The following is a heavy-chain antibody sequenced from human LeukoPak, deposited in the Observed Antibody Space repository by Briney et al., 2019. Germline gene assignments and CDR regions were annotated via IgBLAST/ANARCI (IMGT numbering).Heavy chain of an antibody. Sequence: PGGSLRLSCAASGVTFSSYAMSWVRQAPGKGLEWVSAISGSGGSTYYADSVKGRFTISRDNSKNTLYLQMNSLRAEDKAVYYCAKDWGWYSSSSTPFDYWGQGTLVTVSS. CDR3: AKDWGWYSSSSTPFDY. V-gene: IGHV3-23*01. D-gene: IGHD6-6*01. J-gene: IGHJ4*02. CDR1: GVTFSSYA. CDR2: ISGSGGST.